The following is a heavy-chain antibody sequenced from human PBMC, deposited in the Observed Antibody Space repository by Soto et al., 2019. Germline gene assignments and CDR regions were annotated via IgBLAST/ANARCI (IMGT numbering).Heavy chain of an antibody. CDR2: IYYSGST. J-gene: IGHJ4*02. Sequence: SETLSLTCTVSGGSISSGSYYWSWIRQHPGKGLEWIGYIYYSGSTYYNPSLKSRVTISLDTSKNQFSLKLCSVTAADTAVYYCAREGGDGVDYWGQGTLVTVSS. V-gene: IGHV4-31*03. D-gene: IGHD3-16*01. CDR1: GGSISSGSYY. CDR3: AREGGDGVDY.